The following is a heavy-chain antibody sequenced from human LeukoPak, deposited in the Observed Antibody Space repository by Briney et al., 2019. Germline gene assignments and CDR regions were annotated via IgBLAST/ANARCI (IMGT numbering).Heavy chain of an antibody. D-gene: IGHD4/OR15-4a*01. V-gene: IGHV3-30*02. CDR1: GFTFSSYG. Sequence: GGSLRLSCAASGFTFSSYGMHWVRQAPGKGLEWVAFIRHDESVRYYADSVKGRFTISRDNSKNTLSLQMNSLRPEDTAVYYCAKGPSQGATWPGDYWGQGILVTVSS. CDR3: AKGPSQGATWPGDY. J-gene: IGHJ4*02. CDR2: IRHDESVR.